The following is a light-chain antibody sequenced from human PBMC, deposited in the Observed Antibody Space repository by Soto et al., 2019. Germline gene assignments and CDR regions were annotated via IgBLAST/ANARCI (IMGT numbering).Light chain of an antibody. Sequence: SVLTQPPSASGSPGQSVTISCTGTSSDVGTYKYVSWHQQHPGKAPKLMIYEVSKRPSGVPDRFSGSKSGNTASLTVSGLQAEDEADYYCSSYANHHNFKFVLGTGTKFTVL. CDR3: SSYANHHNFKFV. V-gene: IGLV2-8*01. CDR2: EVS. CDR1: SSDVGTYKY. J-gene: IGLJ1*01.